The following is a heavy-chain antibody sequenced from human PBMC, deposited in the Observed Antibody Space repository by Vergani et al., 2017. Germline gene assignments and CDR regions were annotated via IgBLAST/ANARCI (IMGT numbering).Heavy chain of an antibody. J-gene: IGHJ5*01. CDR3: AKDRRYYGSRSHWFDS. D-gene: IGHD3-16*01. CDR1: GFPFIDYA. CDR2: ISASRVTT. V-gene: IGHV3-23*01. Sequence: EVQLLESGGALVHPGGSLRLPCEASGFPFIDYAMSGIRQATGRGLEWSSAISASRVTTLYADSVKSRFTISKDLSTNILYLDMTSLITEETAIYCCAKDRRYYGSRSHWFDSWGQGTLVTV.